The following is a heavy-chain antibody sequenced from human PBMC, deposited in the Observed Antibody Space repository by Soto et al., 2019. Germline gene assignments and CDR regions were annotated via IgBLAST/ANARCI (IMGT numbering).Heavy chain of an antibody. CDR1: GFTFSSYA. Sequence: EVQLLESGGGLVQPGGSLRLSCAASGFTFSSYAMRWVRQAPGKGLEWVSAISGSGGSTYYTDSVKGRFTISRDNSKNTLYLQMNSLRAEDTAVYYCARRGSGSYYDYWGQGTLVNVSS. D-gene: IGHD1-26*01. CDR3: ARRGSGSYYDY. CDR2: ISGSGGST. V-gene: IGHV3-23*01. J-gene: IGHJ4*02.